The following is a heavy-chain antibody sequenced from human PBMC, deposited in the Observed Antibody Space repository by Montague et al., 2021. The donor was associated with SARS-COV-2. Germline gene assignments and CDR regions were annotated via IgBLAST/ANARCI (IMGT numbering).Heavy chain of an antibody. V-gene: IGHV4-59*01. CDR2: IYYTGTT. J-gene: IGHJ4*02. CDR3: ARAQPTCFVAGCVDYFDY. Sequence: SETLSLTCSVSGDSITTYYWSWIRQPPGRGLEWIGHIYYTGTTNYNPSLKSRVTISVDTSRKQFSLKLKSVTAADTAVYYCARAQPTCFVAGCVDYFDYWGQGALVTVSS. D-gene: IGHD6-19*01. CDR1: GDSITTYY.